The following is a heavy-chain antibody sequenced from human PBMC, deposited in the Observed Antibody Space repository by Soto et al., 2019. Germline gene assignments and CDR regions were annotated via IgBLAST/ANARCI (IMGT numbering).Heavy chain of an antibody. CDR1: GFTFSSYG. V-gene: IGHV3-33*01. J-gene: IGHJ4*02. D-gene: IGHD3-22*01. CDR2: IWYDGSNK. CDR3: ARDQQEGSGYYVTDY. Sequence: GGSLRLSCAASGFTFSSYGMHWVRQAPGKGLEWVAVIWYDGSNKYYADSVKGRFTISRDNSKNTLYLQMNSLRAEDTAVYYCARDQQEGSGYYVTDYWGQGTLVTVSS.